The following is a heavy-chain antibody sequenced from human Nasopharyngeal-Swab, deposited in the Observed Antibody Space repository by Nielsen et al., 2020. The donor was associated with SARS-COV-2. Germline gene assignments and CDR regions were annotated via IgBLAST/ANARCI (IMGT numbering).Heavy chain of an antibody. CDR3: ARYGERITIFGVVIKEAFDI. J-gene: IGHJ3*02. CDR2: IYYSGST. V-gene: IGHV4-39*01. D-gene: IGHD3-3*01. Sequence: WIRQSPGQGLEWIGSIYYSGSTYYNPSLKSRVTISVDTSKNQFSLKLSSVTAADTAVYYCARYGERITIFGVVIKEAFDIWGQGTMVTVSS.